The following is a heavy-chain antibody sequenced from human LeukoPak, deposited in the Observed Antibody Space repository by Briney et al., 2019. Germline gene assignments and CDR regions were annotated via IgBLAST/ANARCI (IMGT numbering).Heavy chain of an antibody. V-gene: IGHV3-21*01. J-gene: IGHJ5*02. Sequence: GGSLRLSCAASGFTFSTYAMNWVRQAPGKGLEWVSSISSSGDYIYYADSLKGRFTISKDNAKNSVYLQMNSLRADDTAVYYCSRGDNSGWFNWFDPWGQGTLVTVSS. D-gene: IGHD6-19*01. CDR3: SRGDNSGWFNWFDP. CDR1: GFTFSTYA. CDR2: ISSSGDYI.